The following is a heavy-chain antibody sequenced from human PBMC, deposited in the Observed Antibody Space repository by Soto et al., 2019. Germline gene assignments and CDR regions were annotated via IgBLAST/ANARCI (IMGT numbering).Heavy chain of an antibody. Sequence: HPGGSLRLSCLASGFTLRGYWMSWVRQAPGKGLEWVANIKQDGSANNYLDSVKGRFTISRDNAEKSVYLQMSSLRAEDTAVYYCAGQIFDSGPWGQGTLVTVSS. CDR3: AGQIFDSGP. CDR2: IKQDGSAN. J-gene: IGHJ5*02. D-gene: IGHD3-22*01. V-gene: IGHV3-7*03. CDR1: GFTLRGYW.